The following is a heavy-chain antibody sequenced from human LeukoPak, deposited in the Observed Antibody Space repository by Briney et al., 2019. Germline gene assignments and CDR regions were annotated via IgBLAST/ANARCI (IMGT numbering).Heavy chain of an antibody. CDR3: ARSGYYYYYHMDV. V-gene: IGHV3-74*01. J-gene: IGHJ6*03. CDR2: INSDGSGT. D-gene: IGHD3-3*01. CDR1: GLTFSSYW. Sequence: GGSLRLSCAASGLTFSSYWFHWVRQAPGKGLVWVSRINSDGSGTTYADSVKGRFTISRDNAKSTLFLQMNSLRAEDTAVYYCARSGYYYYYHMDVWGKGTTVTVSS.